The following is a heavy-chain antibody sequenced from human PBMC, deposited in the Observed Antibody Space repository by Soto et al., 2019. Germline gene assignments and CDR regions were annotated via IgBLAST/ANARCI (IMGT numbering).Heavy chain of an antibody. CDR2: ISSTTNYI. CDR3: ARESEDLTSNFDY. Sequence: PGGSPRLSCAASGFTFSRYSMNWVRQAPGKGLEWVSSISSTTNYIYYADSMKGRFTVSRDNAKNSVYLDMNSLSAEDTAVYYCARESEDLTSNFDYWGQGTLVTVSS. V-gene: IGHV3-21*01. J-gene: IGHJ4*02. CDR1: GFTFSRYS.